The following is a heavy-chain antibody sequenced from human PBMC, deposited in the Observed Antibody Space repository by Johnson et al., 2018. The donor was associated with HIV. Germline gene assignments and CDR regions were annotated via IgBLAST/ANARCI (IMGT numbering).Heavy chain of an antibody. D-gene: IGHD6-13*01. CDR3: ASPLEAAAGPMDAFDI. CDR2: ISYAGSNK. CDR1: GFTFSSYA. Sequence: QVQLVESGGGVVQPGRSLRLSCAASGFTFSSYAMHWVRQAPGQGRERVAVISYAGSNKYYADSVKGRFTISRDNSKITLYLQMNSLIAEDTAVYYCASPLEAAAGPMDAFDIWGQGTMVTVSS. J-gene: IGHJ3*02. V-gene: IGHV3-30-3*01.